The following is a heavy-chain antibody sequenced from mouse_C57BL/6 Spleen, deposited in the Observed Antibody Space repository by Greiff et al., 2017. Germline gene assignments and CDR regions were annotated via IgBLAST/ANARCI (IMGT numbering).Heavy chain of an antibody. Sequence: QVQLQQPGAELVKPGASVKMSCKASGYTFTSYWITWVKQRPGQGLEWIGDIYPGSSSTNYNEKFKSKATLTVDTSSSTAYMQLSSLTSEDSAVYYCASGYYYGSSPHYFDYWGQGTTLTVSS. J-gene: IGHJ2*01. CDR2: IYPGSSST. D-gene: IGHD1-1*01. CDR3: ASGYYYGSSPHYFDY. V-gene: IGHV1-55*01. CDR1: GYTFTSYW.